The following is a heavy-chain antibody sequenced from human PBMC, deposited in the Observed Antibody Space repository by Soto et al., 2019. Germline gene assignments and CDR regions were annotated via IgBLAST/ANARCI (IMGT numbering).Heavy chain of an antibody. CDR3: AGIVPPRYYYGMDV. CDR2: IIPIFGTA. D-gene: IGHD3-22*01. V-gene: IGHV1-69*13. J-gene: IGHJ6*02. Sequence: SVKVSCKASGGTFSSYAISLVRQAPGQGLEWMGGIIPIFGTANYAQKFQGRVTITADESTSTAYMELSSLRSEDTAVYYCAGIVPPRYYYGMDVWGQGTTVTVS. CDR1: GGTFSSYA.